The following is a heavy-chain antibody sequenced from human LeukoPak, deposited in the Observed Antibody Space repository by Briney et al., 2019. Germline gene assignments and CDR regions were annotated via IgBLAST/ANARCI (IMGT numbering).Heavy chain of an antibody. CDR2: MNPNSGNT. D-gene: IGHD3-9*01. CDR3: ARAELRYFDWPPGDY. J-gene: IGHJ4*02. V-gene: IGHV1-8*01. CDR1: GYTFTDYD. Sequence: GASVKVSCKASGYTFTDYDINWVRQATGQGLEWMGWMNPNSGNTRYTQKFQGRVTMTRNTSISTAYMELSSLRSEDTAVYYCARAELRYFDWPPGDYWGQGTLVTVSS.